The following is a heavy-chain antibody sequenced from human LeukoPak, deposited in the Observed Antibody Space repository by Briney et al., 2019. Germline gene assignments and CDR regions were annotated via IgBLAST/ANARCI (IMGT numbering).Heavy chain of an antibody. CDR1: GFTFSSYA. J-gene: IGHJ4*02. Sequence: GGSLRLSCAASGFTFSSYAMSWVRQAPGKGLEWVSAISGSGGSTYYADSVKGRFTISRDNSKNSLYLQMNSLRAEDTALYYCARTVYYYDSSGYYYESYFDFWGQGTLVTVSS. D-gene: IGHD3-22*01. CDR3: ARTVYYYDSSGYYYESYFDF. CDR2: ISGSGGST. V-gene: IGHV3-23*01.